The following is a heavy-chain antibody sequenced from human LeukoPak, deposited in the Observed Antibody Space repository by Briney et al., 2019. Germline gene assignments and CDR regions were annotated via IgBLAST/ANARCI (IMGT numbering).Heavy chain of an antibody. Sequence: SETLSLTCAMYSGSFSGYYWSWLRQPPGKGLEWIGEVNHSGNSNYSPSLKSRVTISVDTSKNQFSLNLTSVTAADTAIYYWASQLLPGYYYAMNVWGQGTTVTVSS. CDR1: SGSFSGYY. CDR2: VNHSGNS. CDR3: ASQLLPGYYYAMNV. D-gene: IGHD2-2*01. J-gene: IGHJ6*02. V-gene: IGHV4-34*01.